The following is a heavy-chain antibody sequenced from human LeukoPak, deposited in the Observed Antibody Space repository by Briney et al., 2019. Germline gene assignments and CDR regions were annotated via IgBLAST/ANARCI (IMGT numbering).Heavy chain of an antibody. D-gene: IGHD6-13*01. CDR1: GFTFSSYE. CDR3: ARAPLYSSSWHDYYYYYMDV. CDR2: ITTSGTNE. V-gene: IGHV3-48*03. J-gene: IGHJ6*03. Sequence: GGSLRLSCAASGFTFSSYEMNWVRQAPGKGLEWVAYITTSGTNEYYADSVKGRFTISRDNAKNSLYLQMNSLRAEDTAVYYCARAPLYSSSWHDYYYYYMDVWGKGTTVTISS.